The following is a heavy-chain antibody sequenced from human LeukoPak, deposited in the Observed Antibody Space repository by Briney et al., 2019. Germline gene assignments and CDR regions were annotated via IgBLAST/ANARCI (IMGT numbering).Heavy chain of an antibody. CDR3: AGSGAVSTGLAVA. V-gene: IGHV3-9*01. J-gene: IGHJ4*02. CDR2: ISWNSGSI. D-gene: IGHD6-19*01. Sequence: GGSLRLSCAASGFTFDDYAMHWVRQAPGKGLEWVSGISWNSGSIGYADSVKGRFTISRDNAKNSLYLQMNSLRAEDTALYYCAGSGAVSTGLAVAWGQGTLVTVSS. CDR1: GFTFDDYA.